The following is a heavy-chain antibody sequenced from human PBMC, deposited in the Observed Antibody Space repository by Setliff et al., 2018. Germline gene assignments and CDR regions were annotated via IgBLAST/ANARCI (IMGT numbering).Heavy chain of an antibody. Sequence: SETLSLTCTVSGGSISSGGYYWSWIRQHPGKGLEWIGYIYYSGTTNYSSPLKRRVTISIDMSKNQFSLKLNSVTAADTAVYYCARGAHIGLDYWGQGTLVTVSS. V-gene: IGHV4-61*08. CDR2: IYYSGTT. CDR1: GGSISSGGYY. CDR3: ARGAHIGLDY. J-gene: IGHJ4*02.